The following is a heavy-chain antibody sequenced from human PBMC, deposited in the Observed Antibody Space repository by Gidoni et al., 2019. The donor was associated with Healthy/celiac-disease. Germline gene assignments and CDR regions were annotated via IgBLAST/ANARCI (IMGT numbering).Heavy chain of an antibody. CDR2: IYYSGST. CDR1: GGSISSSSYY. CDR3: ARHAGGSYPEYFQH. J-gene: IGHJ1*01. V-gene: IGHV4-39*01. Sequence: QLQLQESGPGLVKPSETLSLTCTVSGGSISSSSYYWGWIRQPPGKGLEWIGSIYYSGSTYYNPSLKSRVTISVDTSKNQFSLKLSSVTAADTAVYYCARHAGGSYPEYFQHWGQGTLVTVSS. D-gene: IGHD1-26*01.